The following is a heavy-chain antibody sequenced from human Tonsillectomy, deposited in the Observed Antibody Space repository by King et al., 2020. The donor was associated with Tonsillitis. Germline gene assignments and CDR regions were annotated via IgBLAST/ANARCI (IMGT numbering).Heavy chain of an antibody. CDR1: TFTFTDYG. D-gene: IGHD1/OR15-1a*01. J-gene: IGHJ4*02. V-gene: IGHV3-23*04. CDR2: ITITGRTT. CDR3: ARGRHPELKQRYFDS. Sequence: QLVESGGGLVQPGGSARLSCVISTFTFTDYGMTWVRQAPGKGLEWVSGITITGRTTYYADSVKGRFTVSRDNSKNTLYLQMNSLRAEDTAIYYCARGRHPELKQRYFDSWGQGTLVTVSS.